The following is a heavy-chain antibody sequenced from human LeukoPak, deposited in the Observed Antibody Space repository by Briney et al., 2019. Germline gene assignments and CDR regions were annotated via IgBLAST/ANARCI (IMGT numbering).Heavy chain of an antibody. CDR2: IKIDENQK. CDR1: GFTFNIYW. D-gene: IGHD7-27*01. J-gene: IGHJ4*02. Sequence: QTGGSLRLSCAASGFTFNIYWMTWVRQAPGKGLEWVANIKIDENQKDYADSVQGRFTISRDNAKNSVYLQMNNLRAEDTALYYCARHATWAFDSWGQGTLVTVSS. V-gene: IGHV3-7*01. CDR3: ARHATWAFDS.